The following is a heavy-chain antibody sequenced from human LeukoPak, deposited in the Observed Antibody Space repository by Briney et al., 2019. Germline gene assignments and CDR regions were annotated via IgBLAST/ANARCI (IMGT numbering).Heavy chain of an antibody. Sequence: GGSLRLSCAASGFTFSSYSMNWVRQATGKGLEWVSSISSSSSYIYYADSVKGRFTISRDNAKNSLYLQMNSLRAEDTAVYYCASGLMVRGVIAYYYYYGMDVWGQGTTVTVSS. V-gene: IGHV3-21*01. CDR3: ASGLMVRGVIAYYYYYGMDV. J-gene: IGHJ6*02. D-gene: IGHD3-10*01. CDR1: GFTFSSYS. CDR2: ISSSSSYI.